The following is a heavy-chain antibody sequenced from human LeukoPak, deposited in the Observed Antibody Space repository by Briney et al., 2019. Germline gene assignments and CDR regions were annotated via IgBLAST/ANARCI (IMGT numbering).Heavy chain of an antibody. CDR1: GFTFSSYG. J-gene: IGHJ4*02. CDR2: IRYDGSNK. CDR3: AKGSNFYASGSHFDV. Sequence: GGSLRLPCAASGFTFSSYGMHWVRQAPGKGLEWVAFIRYDGSNKYYADSVKGRFTISRDNSMNTLWLQMNSLRVEDTAVYYCAKGSNFYASGSHFDVWGQGTLVTVSS. D-gene: IGHD3-10*01. V-gene: IGHV3-30*02.